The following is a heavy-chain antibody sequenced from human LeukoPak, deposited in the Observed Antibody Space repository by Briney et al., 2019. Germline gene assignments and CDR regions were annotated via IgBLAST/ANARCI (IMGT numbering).Heavy chain of an antibody. CDR3: AKGHSSGYYYESARFDY. D-gene: IGHD3-22*01. V-gene: IGHV3-33*06. J-gene: IGHJ4*02. CDR2: IWYDGSNK. CDR1: GFTFSSYG. Sequence: GGSLRLPCAASGFTFSSYGMHWVRQAPGKGLEWVAVIWYDGSNKYYADSVKGRFTISRDNSKNTLYLQMNSLRAEDTAVYYCAKGHSSGYYYESARFDYWGQGTLVTVSS.